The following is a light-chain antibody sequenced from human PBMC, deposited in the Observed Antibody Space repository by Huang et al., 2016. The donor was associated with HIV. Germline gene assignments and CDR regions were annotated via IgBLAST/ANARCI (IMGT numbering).Light chain of an antibody. CDR1: HSLVYNDGNTY. CDR3: RQGTYWPGA. J-gene: IGKJ1*01. Sequence: DVVVTQSPLSLVVTLGQPASISCRSTHSLVYNDGNTYLNWFHQRPGQSPRRLIYKVSNRDSGVPDRFSGSGSGTDVTLHISKVEPDDVGVYYCRQGTYWPGAFGQGTRVEVK. V-gene: IGKV2-30*01. CDR2: KVS.